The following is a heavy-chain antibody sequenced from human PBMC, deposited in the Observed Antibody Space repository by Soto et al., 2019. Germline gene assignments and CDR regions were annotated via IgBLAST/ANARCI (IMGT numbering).Heavy chain of an antibody. Sequence: QVQLVESGGGVVQPGRSLRLSCAASGFTFSSYGMHWVRQAPGKGLEWVAVISYDGSNKYYADSVKGRFTISRDNSKNTLYLQMNSLRAEDTAVYYCVVGDGYNWRWGDFDYWAREPWSPSPQ. CDR3: VVGDGYNWRWGDFDY. D-gene: IGHD5-12*01. CDR2: ISYDGSNK. J-gene: IGHJ4*02. CDR1: GFTFSSYG. V-gene: IGHV3-30*03.